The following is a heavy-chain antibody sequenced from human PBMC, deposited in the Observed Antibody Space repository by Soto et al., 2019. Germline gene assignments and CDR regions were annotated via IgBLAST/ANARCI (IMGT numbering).Heavy chain of an antibody. D-gene: IGHD3-3*01. J-gene: IGHJ5*02. V-gene: IGHV4-39*01. Sequence: SETLSLTCTVSGVSISSSSYYWGWIRQPPGKGLEWIGSIYYSGSTYYNPSLKSRVTISVDTSKNQFSLKLSSVTAADTAVYYCARRDRRFLEWLSGFDPWGQGTLVTVSS. CDR1: GVSISSSSYY. CDR3: ARRDRRFLEWLSGFDP. CDR2: IYYSGST.